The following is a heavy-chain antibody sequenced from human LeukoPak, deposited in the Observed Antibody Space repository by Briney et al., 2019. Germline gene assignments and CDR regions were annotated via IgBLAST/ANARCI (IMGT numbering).Heavy chain of an antibody. CDR1: GFTFRSCA. V-gene: IGHV3-23*01. J-gene: IGHJ5*02. CDR3: ARVLLLWFGQSYYSFAP. CDR2: ITGNGAST. Sequence: PGGSLRLSCAASGFTFRSCAMSWVRQAPGKGLEWVSAITGNGASTYYVDSVKGRFTISRDNSKNTLYLQMNSLRAEDTAVYYCARVLLLWFGQSYYSFAPWGQGTLVTVFS. D-gene: IGHD3-10*01.